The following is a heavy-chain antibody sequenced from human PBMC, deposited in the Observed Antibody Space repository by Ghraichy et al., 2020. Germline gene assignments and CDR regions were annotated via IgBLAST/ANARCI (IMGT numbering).Heavy chain of an antibody. CDR3: ARRAALAAAGIDY. V-gene: IGHV4-39*01. Sequence: SETLSLTCTVSGGSISSSYYYWGWIRQPPGKGLEWIGSIYYSGSTYYNPSLKSRVTISVDTSKNQFSLKLSSVTAADTALYYCARRAALAAAGIDYWGQGTLVTVSS. CDR1: GGSISSSYYY. D-gene: IGHD6-13*01. CDR2: IYYSGST. J-gene: IGHJ4*02.